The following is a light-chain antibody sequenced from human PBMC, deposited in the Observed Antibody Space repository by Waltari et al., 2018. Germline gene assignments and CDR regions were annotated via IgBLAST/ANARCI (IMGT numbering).Light chain of an antibody. CDR3: CSYVTGDTWV. J-gene: IGLJ3*02. CDR2: EIN. V-gene: IGLV2-23*02. Sequence: QSALTQPASVSGSPGPSLTISCPGSRNDVGTYKFVSWYQQRPGKAPKLMIYEINQRPAGISNRFSGSKFGNTAVLTISGLQTEDEADYYCCSYVTGDTWVFGGGTRVAVL. CDR1: RNDVGTYKF.